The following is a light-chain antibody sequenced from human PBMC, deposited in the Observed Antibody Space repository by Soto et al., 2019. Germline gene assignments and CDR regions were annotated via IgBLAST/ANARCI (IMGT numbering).Light chain of an antibody. J-gene: IGKJ1*01. V-gene: IGKV3-11*01. CDR3: QQRSNWPT. CDR1: QSIYSY. Sequence: EIVLTQSPATLSLSPGERATLSCRASQSIYSYLAWYQHKPGQAPRLLIHDVSHRATGIPARFSGSGSGTDFTLTISSLEPEDFAVYYCQQRSNWPTFGQGTKVEIK. CDR2: DVS.